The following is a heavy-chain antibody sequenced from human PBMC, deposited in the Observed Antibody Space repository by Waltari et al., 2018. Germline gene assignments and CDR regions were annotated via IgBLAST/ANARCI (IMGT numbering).Heavy chain of an antibody. Sequence: QVQLVQSGSEWKKPGASVKVSCKAYGYSFTNYAINWVRQAPGQGLELMGWITTNTGNPTYTQGFTRLFVFSLDTSVSTAYLQINDLKAEDTAIYYCAREVVPAAKIVVNWFDPWGQGTQVTVSS. CDR2: ITTNTGNP. J-gene: IGHJ5*02. CDR1: GYSFTNYA. D-gene: IGHD2-2*01. CDR3: AREVVPAAKIVVNWFDP. V-gene: IGHV7-4-1*02.